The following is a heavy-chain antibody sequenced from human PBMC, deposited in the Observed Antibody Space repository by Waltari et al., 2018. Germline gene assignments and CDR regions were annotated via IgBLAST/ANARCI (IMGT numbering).Heavy chain of an antibody. D-gene: IGHD3-3*01. CDR1: GFTFTSSS. V-gene: IGHV1-58*01. Sequence: QMPLLQSGPEVKKPGTSVRVSCKPSGFTFTSSSLQWVRQARGQGLEWIGWIVVGSGNTKYAQNFQERVTFTRDMSTSTAYMELKSLTSEDTAVYYCAAGLFGVFVQSFDPWGQGTLVTVSS. CDR2: IVVGSGNT. CDR3: AAGLFGVFVQSFDP. J-gene: IGHJ5*02.